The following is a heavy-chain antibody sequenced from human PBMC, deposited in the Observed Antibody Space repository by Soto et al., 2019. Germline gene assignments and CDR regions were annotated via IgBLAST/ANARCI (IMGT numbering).Heavy chain of an antibody. CDR1: GYTFTSYA. CDR2: INAGNGNT. V-gene: IGHV1-3*01. D-gene: IGHD3-10*01. CDR3: ATYYYGSGNHYYYGMDV. J-gene: IGHJ6*02. Sequence: ASVKVSCKASGYTFTSYAMHWVRQAPGQRLEWMGWINAGNGNTKYSQKFQGRVTITRDTSASTAYMELSSLRSEDTAVYYCATYYYGSGNHYYYGMDVWGQGTTVTVSS.